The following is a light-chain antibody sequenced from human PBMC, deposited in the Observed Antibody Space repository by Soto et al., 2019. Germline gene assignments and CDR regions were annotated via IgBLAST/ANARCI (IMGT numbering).Light chain of an antibody. CDR2: GAS. J-gene: IGKJ3*01. Sequence: EIVVTQSPGPLSLSPGERATLACRASQSVSSSYLAWYQQKPGQAPRLLMYGASNRATGIPDRFSGSGSGTDFTLTISRLEPEDLAVYYCQQFGASPRFTFGPGTKVDI. V-gene: IGKV3-20*01. CDR1: QSVSSSY. CDR3: QQFGASPRFT.